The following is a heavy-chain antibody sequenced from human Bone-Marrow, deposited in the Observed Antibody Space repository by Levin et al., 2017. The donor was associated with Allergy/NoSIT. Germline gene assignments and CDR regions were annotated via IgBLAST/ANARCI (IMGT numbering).Heavy chain of an antibody. CDR3: ARGIVVVVAATSNWFDP. J-gene: IGHJ5*02. CDR1: GFTFSSYA. CDR2: ISYDGSNK. Sequence: GGSLRLSCAASGFTFSSYAMHWVRQAPGKGLEWVAVISYDGSNKYYADSVKGRFTISRDNSKNTLYLQMNSLRAEDTAVYYCARGIVVVVAATSNWFDPWGQGTLVTVSS. D-gene: IGHD2-15*01. V-gene: IGHV3-30-3*01.